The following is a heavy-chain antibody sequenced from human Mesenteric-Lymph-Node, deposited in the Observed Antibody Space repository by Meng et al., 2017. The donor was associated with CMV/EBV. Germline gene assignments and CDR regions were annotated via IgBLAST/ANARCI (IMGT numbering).Heavy chain of an antibody. J-gene: IGHJ3*02. CDR2: IYYSGST. D-gene: IGHD2-2*03. Sequence: SETLSLTCTVSGGSISSYYWSWIRQPPGKGLEWIGYIYYSGSTNYNPSLKSRVTISVDTSKNQFSLKLSSVTAADTAVYYCAREFVDIVVVPAAPDAFDIWGQGTRVTVSS. CDR3: AREFVDIVVVPAAPDAFDI. V-gene: IGHV4-59*01. CDR1: GGSISSYY.